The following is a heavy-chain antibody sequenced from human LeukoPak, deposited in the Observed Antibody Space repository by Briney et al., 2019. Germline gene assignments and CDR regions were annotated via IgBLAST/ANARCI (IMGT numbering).Heavy chain of an antibody. CDR3: ARVEYYDSSGYTY. V-gene: IGHV3-7*01. Sequence: GGSLRLSCAASGFTFSSYWMSWVRQAPGKGLEWVANIKQDGSEKYYVDSVKGRFTISRDNAKNSLYLQMNCLRAEDTAVYYCARVEYYDSSGYTYWGQGTLVTVSS. J-gene: IGHJ4*02. CDR1: GFTFSSYW. CDR2: IKQDGSEK. D-gene: IGHD3-22*01.